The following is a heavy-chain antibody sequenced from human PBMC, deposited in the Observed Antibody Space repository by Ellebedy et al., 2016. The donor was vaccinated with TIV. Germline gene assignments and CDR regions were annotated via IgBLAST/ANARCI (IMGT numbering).Heavy chain of an antibody. CDR1: GFTFGDYA. CDR2: IRGNAYGGTT. D-gene: IGHD3-10*01. Sequence: GGSLRLSXTASGFTFGDYAMSWFRQAPGKGLEWVGFIRGNAYGGTTEYAASVKGRFTISRDDSKSIAYLQMNSPKTEDTAVYYCTRGGFVRGVLDYWGQGTLVTVSS. V-gene: IGHV3-49*03. CDR3: TRGGFVRGVLDY. J-gene: IGHJ4*02.